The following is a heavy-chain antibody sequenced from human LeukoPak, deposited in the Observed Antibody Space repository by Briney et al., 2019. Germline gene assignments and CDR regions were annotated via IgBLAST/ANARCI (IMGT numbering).Heavy chain of an antibody. Sequence: SVKVSCKASGGTFSSYAISWVRQAPGQGLEWMGRIIPILGTANYAQKFQGRVTITADKSTSTAYMELSSLRSEDTAVYYCARAHRQFCGGDCSDAFDIWGQGTMVTVSS. CDR3: ARAHRQFCGGDCSDAFDI. V-gene: IGHV1-69*04. CDR1: GGTFSSYA. D-gene: IGHD2-21*02. J-gene: IGHJ3*02. CDR2: IIPILGTA.